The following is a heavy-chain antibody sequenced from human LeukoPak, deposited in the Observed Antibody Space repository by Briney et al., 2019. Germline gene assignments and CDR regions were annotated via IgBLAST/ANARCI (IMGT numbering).Heavy chain of an antibody. V-gene: IGHV3-7*05. CDR2: IKQDGSEI. CDR1: GFTFRNYW. D-gene: IGHD1-1*01. CDR3: GNDVDV. Sequence: PGGSLRLSCAASGFTFRNYWMSWVRQAPGKGLEWVANIKQDGSEIYYVDSVKGRFTISRDNAKNSLYLQMNSLRAEDTDVYYCGNDVDVWGQGTTVTVSS. J-gene: IGHJ6*02.